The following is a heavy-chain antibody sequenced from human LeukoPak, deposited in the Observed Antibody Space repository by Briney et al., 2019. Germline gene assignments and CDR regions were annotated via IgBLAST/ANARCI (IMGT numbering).Heavy chain of an antibody. CDR2: IYTSGST. CDR1: GGSISSGSYY. J-gene: IGHJ6*03. CDR3: ARITHSSGWYYYYYMDV. D-gene: IGHD6-19*01. V-gene: IGHV4-61*02. Sequence: SQTLSLTCTVSGGSISSGSYYWSWIRQPAGKGLEWIGRIYTSGSTNYNPSLKSRVTISVDTSKNQFSLKLSSVTAADTAVYYCARITHSSGWYYYYYMDVWGKGTTVTVSS.